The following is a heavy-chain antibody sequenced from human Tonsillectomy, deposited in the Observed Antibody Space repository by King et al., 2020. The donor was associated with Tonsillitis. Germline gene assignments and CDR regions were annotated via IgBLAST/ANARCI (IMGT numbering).Heavy chain of an antibody. V-gene: IGHV1-2*02. CDR1: GYTFSGYY. CDR3: ATFSWLQAMGDAFDI. D-gene: IGHD5-18*01. Sequence: VQLVESGAEVKKPGASVKVSCKVSGYTFSGYYINWVRQAPGQGLEWMGWINPDSGGTRYAQKFQGRVNMTSDTSIRTAYMELSRLRSDDTAVYYCATFSWLQAMGDAFDIWGQGTMVTVFS. J-gene: IGHJ3*02. CDR2: INPDSGGT.